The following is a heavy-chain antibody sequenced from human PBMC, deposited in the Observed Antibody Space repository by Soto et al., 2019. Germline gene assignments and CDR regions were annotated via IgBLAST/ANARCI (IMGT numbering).Heavy chain of an antibody. CDR2: INSEGTNA. CDR1: GFTFSTNL. Sequence: EVQLVEAGGGVVQPGGSLRLSCAASGFTFSTNLMHWVRQAPGKGLVWVSRINSEGTNAAYADSVQGRCTISRDNAKNTLYLQMNSLTGEDTAVYYCAKAGAGVANFDYWGQGTLVTVSS. J-gene: IGHJ4*02. CDR3: AKAGAGVANFDY. V-gene: IGHV3-74*01. D-gene: IGHD3-3*01.